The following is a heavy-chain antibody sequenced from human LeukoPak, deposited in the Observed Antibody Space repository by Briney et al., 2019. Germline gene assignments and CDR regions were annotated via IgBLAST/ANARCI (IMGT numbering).Heavy chain of an antibody. CDR1: GLSFGFYA. J-gene: IGHJ4*02. CDR3: AKDFVRYNIQFDY. V-gene: IGHV3-23*01. CDR2: ISGGGAGT. Sequence: GGSLRLSCAASGLSFGFYAMSWVRQAPGKGLEWVSSISGGGAGTHYADSVRGRFTISRDNSKNTLYLQMDSLRAEDTALYYCAKDFVRYNIQFDYWGQGALVTVSS. D-gene: IGHD1-14*01.